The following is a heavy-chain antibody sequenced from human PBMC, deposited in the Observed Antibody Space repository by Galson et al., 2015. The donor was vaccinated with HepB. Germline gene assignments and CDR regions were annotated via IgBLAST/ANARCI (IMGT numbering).Heavy chain of an antibody. Sequence: QSGAEVKKPGESLKISCKGSGYSFTSYWIGWVRQMPGKGLEWMGIIYPGDSDTRYSPSFQGQVTISADKSISTAYLQWSSLKASDTAMYYCARLSGDNGDYPNYCYYCGMDVWGQGTTVTVSS. J-gene: IGHJ6*02. D-gene: IGHD4-17*01. CDR1: GYSFTSYW. CDR3: ARLSGDNGDYPNYCYYCGMDV. V-gene: IGHV5-51*01. CDR2: IYPGDSDT.